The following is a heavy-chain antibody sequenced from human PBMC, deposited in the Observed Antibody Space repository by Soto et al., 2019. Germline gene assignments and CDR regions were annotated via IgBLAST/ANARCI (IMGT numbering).Heavy chain of an antibody. CDR3: ARPHLHYYDSSGSPYYFDY. J-gene: IGHJ4*02. CDR1: GYSFTSYW. D-gene: IGHD3-22*01. CDR2: IYPGDSDT. Sequence: GESLKISCKGSGYSFTSYWIGWVRQMPGKGLEWMGIIYPGDSDTRYSPSFQGQVTISADKYISTAYLQWSSLKASDTAMYYCARPHLHYYDSSGSPYYFDYWGQGTLVTVSS. V-gene: IGHV5-51*01.